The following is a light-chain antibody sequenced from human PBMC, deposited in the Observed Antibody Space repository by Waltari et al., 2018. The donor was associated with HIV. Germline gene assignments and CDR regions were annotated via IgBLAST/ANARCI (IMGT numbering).Light chain of an antibody. CDR3: QSYDSSLSVWV. CDR1: SSTIGAGYD. Sequence: QSVLTQPPSVSGAPGQRVTISCTGSSSTIGAGYDVHWYQQLPGTAPKLLIYGNSNRPSGVPDPFSGAKSGTSASLAITGLLAEDEADYYCQSYDSSLSVWVFGGGTKLTVL. CDR2: GNS. V-gene: IGLV1-40*01. J-gene: IGLJ3*02.